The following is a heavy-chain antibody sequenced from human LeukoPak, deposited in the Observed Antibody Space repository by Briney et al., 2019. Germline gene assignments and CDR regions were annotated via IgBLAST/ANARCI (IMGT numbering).Heavy chain of an antibody. CDR3: ARHHSGWHFDS. CDR1: GDFVGSYY. Sequence: PSETLSLTCSVSGDFVGSYYWSWVRQPPGKGLQWIGCMYYTGETHYNPSLQSRVSMSIDTSKNQFSLKVYSLSAADTAMYYCARHHSGWHFDSWGQGIPVTVSS. V-gene: IGHV4-59*02. CDR2: MYYTGET. J-gene: IGHJ4*02. D-gene: IGHD6-19*01.